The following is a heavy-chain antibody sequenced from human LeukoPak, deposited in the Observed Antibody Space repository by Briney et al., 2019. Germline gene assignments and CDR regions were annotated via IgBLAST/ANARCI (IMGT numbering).Heavy chain of an antibody. CDR1: GGSFSGYY. Sequence: SETLSLTCAVYGGSFSGYYWSWIRQPPGKGLEWIGEINHSGSTNYNPSLKSRVTISVDTSKNQFSLKLSSVTAADTAVYYCARGRPSDAFDIWGQGTMVTVSS. J-gene: IGHJ3*02. V-gene: IGHV4-34*01. CDR2: INHSGST. CDR3: ARGRPSDAFDI.